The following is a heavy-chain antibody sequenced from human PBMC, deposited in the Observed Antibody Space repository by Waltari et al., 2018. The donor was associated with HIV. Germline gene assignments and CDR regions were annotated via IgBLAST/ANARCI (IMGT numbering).Heavy chain of an antibody. CDR1: GFTFDDYA. Sequence: EVQLVVSGGGLVQPGRSLRLSCAASGFTFDDYAMHWVRQVSGKGLEWVSGISWNSDSTGYADSVKGRFTISRDNAKTSLYLQMNSLRTEDTALYYCTKAESFFHPPDYWGQGTLVTVSS. CDR3: TKAESFFHPPDY. CDR2: ISWNSDST. J-gene: IGHJ4*02. D-gene: IGHD3-10*01. V-gene: IGHV3-9*01.